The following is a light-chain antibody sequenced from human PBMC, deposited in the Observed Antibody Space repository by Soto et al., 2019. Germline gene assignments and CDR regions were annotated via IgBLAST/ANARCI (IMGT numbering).Light chain of an antibody. V-gene: IGLV3-1*01. J-gene: IGLJ2*01. CDR2: QDS. Sequence: SYELTQPPSVSVSPGQTASITCSGDKLGDKYACWYQQKPGQSPVLVIYQDSKRHSGIPERFSGNNSGNTATLTISGTQDMYEDDYYCQAWDSSSVVFGGGTKLTVL. CDR1: KLGDKY. CDR3: QAWDSSSVV.